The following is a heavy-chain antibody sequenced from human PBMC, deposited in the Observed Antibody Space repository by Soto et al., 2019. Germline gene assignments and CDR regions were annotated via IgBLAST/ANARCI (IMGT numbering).Heavy chain of an antibody. V-gene: IGHV3-9*01. D-gene: IGHD3-9*01. CDR1: GFSLRYNS. J-gene: IGHJ4*02. CDR3: VRDEYNDILNGHYSN. Sequence: PGGSLILSCSSSGFSLRYNSMHWVLQAPGKGLEWVSGISWNSYSTGYADSVKGRFNTSRDNAKNFLYLQVNSLRPEDTALYYCVRDEYNDILNGHYSNWGQGTLVTVSS. CDR2: ISWNSYST.